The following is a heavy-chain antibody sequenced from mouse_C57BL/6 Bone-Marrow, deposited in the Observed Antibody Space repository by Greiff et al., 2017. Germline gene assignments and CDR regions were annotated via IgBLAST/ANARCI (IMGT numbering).Heavy chain of an antibody. D-gene: IGHD2-4*01. CDR1: GFNIKDDY. Sequence: VQLQQSGAELVRPGASVKLSCTASGFNIKDDYMHWVKQRPEQGLEWIGWIDPENGDTESASKFQGKATITADTSSNTAYLQLSSLTSEDTAVYYCTTDDYDNMAWFAYWGQGTLVTVSA. CDR2: IDPENGDT. V-gene: IGHV14-4*01. J-gene: IGHJ3*01. CDR3: TTDDYDNMAWFAY.